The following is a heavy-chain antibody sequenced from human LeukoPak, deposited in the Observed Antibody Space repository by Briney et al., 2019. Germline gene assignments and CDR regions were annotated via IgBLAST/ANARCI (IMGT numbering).Heavy chain of an antibody. CDR2: IYYSGST. CDR3: ARDSPSQGYYYYYYGMDV. J-gene: IGHJ6*02. CDR1: GGSISSGDYY. V-gene: IGHV4-31*03. Sequence: SETLSLTCTVSGGSISSGDYYWSWIRQHPGKGLEWIGYIYYSGSTYYNPSLKSRVTISVDTSKNQFSLKLSSVTAADTAVYYCARDSPSQGYYYYYYGMDVWGQGTTVTVSS.